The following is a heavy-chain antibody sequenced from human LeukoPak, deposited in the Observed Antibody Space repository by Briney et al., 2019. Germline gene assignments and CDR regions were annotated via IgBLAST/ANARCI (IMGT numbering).Heavy chain of an antibody. D-gene: IGHD3-22*01. V-gene: IGHV4-39*01. Sequence: SETLSLTCTVSGDSINSRSYYWDWIRQPPGKGLEWIGSIYYSGSTYYNPSLKSRVTISVDTSKNQFSLTLSSVTAADTAVFYCARHTFYYYDSSGYYERPFDFWGQGTLVTVSS. CDR1: GDSINSRSYY. J-gene: IGHJ4*02. CDR2: IYYSGST. CDR3: ARHTFYYYDSSGYYERPFDF.